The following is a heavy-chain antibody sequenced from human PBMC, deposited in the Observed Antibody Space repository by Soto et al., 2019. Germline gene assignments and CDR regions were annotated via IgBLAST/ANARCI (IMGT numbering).Heavy chain of an antibody. CDR2: ILHSGVT. J-gene: IGHJ4*02. V-gene: IGHV4-34*01. Sequence: PETLSLTCGLSAGSLNVYYWRWIRQSPGKGLEWIGEILHSGVTNYNPSFKSRLNIPVDTPKNQISLYLTSVTAADPAVYYCSRGVFSGYGSPVFDLWGQGTLVTVSS. CDR1: AGSLNVYY. CDR3: SRGVFSGYGSPVFDL. D-gene: IGHD6-25*01.